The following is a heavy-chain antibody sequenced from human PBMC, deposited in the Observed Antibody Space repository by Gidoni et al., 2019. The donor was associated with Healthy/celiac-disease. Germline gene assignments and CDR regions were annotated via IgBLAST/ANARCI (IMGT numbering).Heavy chain of an antibody. CDR1: GFTFSSYG. D-gene: IGHD5-18*01. V-gene: IGHV3-33*01. Sequence: QVQLVESGGGVVQPGRSLRLSCAASGFTFSSYGRHWVRKAPGKGLEWVAVIWYDGSNKYYADSVKGRFTISRDNSKNTLYLQMNSLRAEDTAVYYCARDQGGGYSYGPSHYWGQGTLVTVSS. CDR2: IWYDGSNK. CDR3: ARDQGGGYSYGPSHY. J-gene: IGHJ4*02.